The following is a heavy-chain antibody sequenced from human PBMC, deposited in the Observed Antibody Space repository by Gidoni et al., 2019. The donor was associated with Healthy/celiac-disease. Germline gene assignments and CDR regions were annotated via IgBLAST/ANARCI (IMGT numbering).Heavy chain of an antibody. D-gene: IGHD2-15*01. CDR2: ISGSVGST. Sequence: EVQLLESGGGLVQPGGSLRLSCAASGFTLSSYAMSWVRQAPGKGLEWVSAISGSVGSTYYADSVKGRFTISRDNSKNTLYLQMNSLRAEDTAVYYCAKDLRPYLGGYLGYNWFDPWGQGTLVTVSS. J-gene: IGHJ5*02. CDR1: GFTLSSYA. CDR3: AKDLRPYLGGYLGYNWFDP. V-gene: IGHV3-23*01.